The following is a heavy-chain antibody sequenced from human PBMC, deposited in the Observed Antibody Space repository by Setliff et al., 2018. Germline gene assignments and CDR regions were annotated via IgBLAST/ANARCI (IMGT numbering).Heavy chain of an antibody. CDR3: ARGLSTDTDS. D-gene: IGHD4-4*01. CDR2: IYYRGTT. CDR1: GGSISSSSYY. J-gene: IGHJ4*02. Sequence: PSETLSLTCTVSGGSISSSSYYWGWIRQPPGKGLEWIGSIYYRGTTYSNASLASRLTISVDTSKNQFSLKLSSVTAADTAVYFCARGLSTDTDSWGQGTLVTVSS. V-gene: IGHV4-39*07.